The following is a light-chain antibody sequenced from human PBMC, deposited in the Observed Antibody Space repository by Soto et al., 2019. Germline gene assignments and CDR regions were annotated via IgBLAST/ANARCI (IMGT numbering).Light chain of an antibody. J-gene: IGKJ1*01. Sequence: EIVMTQSTATLSVSPGERATLSCRASQSVSSNLAWYQQKPGQAPRLLIYGASTRATGIPARFSGSGSGTKFTLTISSLQSEEFAVYYCKQYNNWPPWTFGQGTKVEIK. V-gene: IGKV3-15*01. CDR2: GAS. CDR1: QSVSSN. CDR3: KQYNNWPPWT.